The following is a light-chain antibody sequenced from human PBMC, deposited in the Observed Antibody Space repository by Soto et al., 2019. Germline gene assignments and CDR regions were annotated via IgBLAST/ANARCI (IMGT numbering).Light chain of an antibody. Sequence: QSVLTQPPSVSGAPGQRVTIYCTGTSSNIGAGFDVHWYQQLPGTAPKLLISGNINRPSGVPDRISGSRSGTSASLAITGLQAEDEGDFYCQSYDTSLRGALFGGGTKLTVL. J-gene: IGLJ2*01. CDR3: QSYDTSLRGAL. CDR2: GNI. V-gene: IGLV1-40*01. CDR1: SSNIGAGFD.